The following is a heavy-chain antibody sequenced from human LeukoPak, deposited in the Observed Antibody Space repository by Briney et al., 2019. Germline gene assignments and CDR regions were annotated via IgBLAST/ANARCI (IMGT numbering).Heavy chain of an antibody. V-gene: IGHV3-48*02. Sequence: GGSLRLSCAASGFTSSSYSMNWVRQAPGKGLEWVSYISSSGTTIYYADSVKGRFTISRDNAKNSLYLQMNSLRDEDTAVYYCARVWGLAVAGGEIEYWGQGTLVTVSS. CDR2: ISSSGTTI. J-gene: IGHJ4*02. CDR3: ARVWGLAVAGGEIEY. CDR1: GFTSSSYS. D-gene: IGHD6-13*01.